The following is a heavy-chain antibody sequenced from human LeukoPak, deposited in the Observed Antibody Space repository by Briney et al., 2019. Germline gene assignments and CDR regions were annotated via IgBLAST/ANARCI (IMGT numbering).Heavy chain of an antibody. CDR2: ISSGSSYI. Sequence: GGSLRLSCATSGFTFSSYSMNWVRQAPGKGLEWVSSISSGSSYIYYADSVKGRFTISRDSAKNSLYLQVNSLRAEDTAVYYCARTYHSSGYYYGYWGQGTLVTVSS. D-gene: IGHD3-22*01. J-gene: IGHJ4*02. V-gene: IGHV3-21*01. CDR3: ARTYHSSGYYYGY. CDR1: GFTFSSYS.